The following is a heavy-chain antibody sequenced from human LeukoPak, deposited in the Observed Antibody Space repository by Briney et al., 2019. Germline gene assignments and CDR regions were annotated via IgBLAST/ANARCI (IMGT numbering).Heavy chain of an antibody. CDR3: AMGYYDSSGYSHFDY. J-gene: IGHJ4*02. D-gene: IGHD3-22*01. CDR1: GFTFSSYW. CDR2: INSDVTNT. V-gene: IGHV3-74*01. Sequence: PGGSLRLSCAASGFTFSSYWMHWVRQAPGKGRVWVSRINSDVTNTNYADSVKGRFTISRDNAKNTLYLQMNSLRVEDTAVYYCAMGYYDSSGYSHFDYWGQGTLVTVSS.